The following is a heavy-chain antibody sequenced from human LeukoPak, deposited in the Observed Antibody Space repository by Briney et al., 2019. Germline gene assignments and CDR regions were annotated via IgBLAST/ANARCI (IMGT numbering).Heavy chain of an antibody. D-gene: IGHD1-1*01. Sequence: GASVKVSCKASGYTFTDYYMHWVRQATGQGLEWMGWINPNSGDTKFAQKFQGRVTMTTDTSISTAYLELSRLTSDDTALYYCARDAWNDGPDDPWGQGTLVTVSS. CDR1: GYTFTDYY. CDR3: ARDAWNDGPDDP. CDR2: INPNSGDT. V-gene: IGHV1-2*02. J-gene: IGHJ5*02.